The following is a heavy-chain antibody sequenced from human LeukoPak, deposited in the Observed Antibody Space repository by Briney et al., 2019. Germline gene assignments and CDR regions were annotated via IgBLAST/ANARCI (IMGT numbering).Heavy chain of an antibody. CDR3: VTEGYCTSDNCYVH. V-gene: IGHV1-69*04. D-gene: IGHD2-8*02. CDR1: GGTFSSYA. Sequence: SVKVSCKASGGTFSSYAISWVRQAPGQGLEWMGRIIPILGIANYAQKFQGRVIITADASRDTAYMELTSLRSEDTAIYYCVTEGYCTSDNCYVHWGQGTLVTVSS. CDR2: IIPILGIA. J-gene: IGHJ5*02.